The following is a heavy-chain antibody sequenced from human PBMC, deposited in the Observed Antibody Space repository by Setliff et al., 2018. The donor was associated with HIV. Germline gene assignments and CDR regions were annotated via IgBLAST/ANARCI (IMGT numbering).Heavy chain of an antibody. J-gene: IGHJ4*02. CDR1: GGSIKSYS. CDR2: IYYSGST. Sequence: SETLSLTCTVSGGSIKSYSWSWIRQPPGKGLDYIGSIYYSGSTNYNPSLKSRVTIPEDTSKSQFSLRLSSVTAADTAVYYCARLSYSSSSGSRLFDFWGQGTLVTVSS. CDR3: ARLSYSSSSGSRLFDF. D-gene: IGHD6-6*01. V-gene: IGHV4-59*08.